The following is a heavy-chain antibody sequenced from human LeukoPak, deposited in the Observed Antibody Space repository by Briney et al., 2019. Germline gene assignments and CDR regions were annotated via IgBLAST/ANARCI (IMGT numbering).Heavy chain of an antibody. CDR3: ARADYDIVATIGLEY. V-gene: IGHV3-30-3*01. D-gene: IGHD5-12*01. CDR2: ISYDGSNK. J-gene: IGHJ4*02. Sequence: PGRSLRLSCAASGFTFSSYAMHWVRQAPGKGLEWVAVISYDGSNKYYADSVKGRFTISRDNSKNTLYLQMNSLRAEDTAVYYCARADYDIVATIGLEYWGQGTLVTVSS. CDR1: GFTFSSYA.